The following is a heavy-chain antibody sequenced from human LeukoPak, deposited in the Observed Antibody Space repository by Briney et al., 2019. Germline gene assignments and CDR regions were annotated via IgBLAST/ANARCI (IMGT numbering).Heavy chain of an antibody. CDR1: GFPFDVQT. V-gene: IGHV3-7*01. CDR2: LREDGSVI. D-gene: IGHD1-26*01. J-gene: IGHJ4*02. CDR3: ARGGATRGRFEN. Sequence: PGGSLRLSCAASGFPFDVQTMSWVRQAPGRGLDWVASLREDGSVIYYVDSVKGRFTISRDNPKNSLYLQMNSLRAEDTAVYYRARGGATRGRFENWGQGTSVTVSS.